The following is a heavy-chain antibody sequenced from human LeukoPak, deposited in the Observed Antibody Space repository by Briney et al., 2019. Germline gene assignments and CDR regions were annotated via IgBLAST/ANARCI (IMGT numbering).Heavy chain of an antibody. D-gene: IGHD3-9*01. V-gene: IGHV3-13*01. CDR3: ARAPSYDILTGSPLWYYYGMDV. CDR1: GFTFSSYD. Sequence: GGSLRLSCAASGFTFSSYDMHWVRQATGKGLEWVSAIGTAGDTYYPGSVKGRFTISRENAKNSLYLQMNSLRAGDTAVYYCARAPSYDILTGSPLWYYYGMDVWGQGTTVTVSS. CDR2: IGTAGDT. J-gene: IGHJ6*02.